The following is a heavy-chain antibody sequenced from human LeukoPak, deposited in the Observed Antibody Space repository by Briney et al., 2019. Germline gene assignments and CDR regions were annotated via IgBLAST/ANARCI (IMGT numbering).Heavy chain of an antibody. Sequence: GGSLRLSCAASGFTFSIYWMHWVRQAPGKGLVWVSRINTGGSNTNYADSVKGRFTISRDNTKNTLYLQMNSLRAEDTAVYYCARTAIEYYFDYWGQGTLVTVSS. CDR2: INTGGSNT. CDR3: ARTAIEYYFDY. J-gene: IGHJ4*02. V-gene: IGHV3-74*01. CDR1: GFTFSIYW. D-gene: IGHD2-21*02.